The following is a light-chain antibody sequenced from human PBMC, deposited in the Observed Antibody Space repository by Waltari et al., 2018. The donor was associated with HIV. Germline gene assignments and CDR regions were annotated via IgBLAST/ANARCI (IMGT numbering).Light chain of an antibody. V-gene: IGKV1-27*01. Sequence: DIQMTQSPSSLSASVGDRITISCRATQGIGNSLAWYQQKPGRAPKLLIYAASTLQLGVASRFNGSGTGTDFTLTITSLRPEDFATYYSQKYSNAPYTFGPGTTVDIK. CDR1: QGIGNS. J-gene: IGKJ3*01. CDR2: AAS. CDR3: QKYSNAPYT.